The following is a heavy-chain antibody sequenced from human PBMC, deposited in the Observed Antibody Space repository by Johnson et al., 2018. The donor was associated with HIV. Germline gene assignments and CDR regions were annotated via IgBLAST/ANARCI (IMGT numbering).Heavy chain of an antibody. J-gene: IGHJ3*02. V-gene: IGHV3-11*04. CDR1: GFTFSDYY. Sequence: VQLVESGGGLVKPGGSLRLSCVASGFTFSDYYMSWIRQAPGKGLEWLSYIGSGGTTKYYTDSVKGRFTISRDNSKNTLYLQMNSLRAEDTAVYYCARRMVHGVMRTSGAFDIWGQGTMGTVSS. CDR3: ARRMVHGVMRTSGAFDI. D-gene: IGHD3-10*01. CDR2: IGSGGTTK.